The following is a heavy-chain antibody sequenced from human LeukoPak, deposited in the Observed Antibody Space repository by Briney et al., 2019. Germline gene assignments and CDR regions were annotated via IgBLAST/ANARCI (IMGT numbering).Heavy chain of an antibody. D-gene: IGHD3-9*01. CDR1: GFTFSNAW. J-gene: IGHJ4*02. CDR2: IKSKTDGGTT. CDR3: TTDYDILTGSKKPQSIDY. Sequence: GGSLRLSCAASGFTFSNAWMSWVRQAPGKGLEWVGRIKSKTDGGTTDYAAPVKGRCTISRDDSKNTLYLQMNSLKTEDTAVYYCTTDYDILTGSKKPQSIDYWGQGTLVTVSS. V-gene: IGHV3-15*01.